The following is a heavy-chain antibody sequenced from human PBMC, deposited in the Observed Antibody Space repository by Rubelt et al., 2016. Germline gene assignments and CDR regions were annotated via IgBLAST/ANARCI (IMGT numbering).Heavy chain of an antibody. J-gene: IGHJ6*02. Sequence: QLQLQESGPGLVKPSETLSLTCTVSGGSISSSSYYWGWIRQPPGKGLEWIGYINAGGSTNYNPSLKGRVTISVDPSKSQFYLKLTSMTAADTAVYYCAREVIQLGRPMDVWGQGTTVTVSS. V-gene: IGHV4-39*07. CDR2: INAGGST. D-gene: IGHD1-26*01. CDR1: GGSISSSSYY. CDR3: AREVIQLGRPMDV.